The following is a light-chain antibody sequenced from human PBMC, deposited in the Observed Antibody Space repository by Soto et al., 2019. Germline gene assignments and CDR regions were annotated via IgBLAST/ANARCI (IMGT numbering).Light chain of an antibody. V-gene: IGKV3-20*01. J-gene: IGKJ1*01. CDR2: GAS. Sequence: EIVLTQSPGTLSLSPCDRATLSCMPSQSVSNNYLAWYQQKPGQAPRLLIYGASNRATGIPDRFSGSGSGTDFTLTISRLEPEDFAVYYCQQYGSSPRTFGQGTKVDIK. CDR1: QSVSNNY. CDR3: QQYGSSPRT.